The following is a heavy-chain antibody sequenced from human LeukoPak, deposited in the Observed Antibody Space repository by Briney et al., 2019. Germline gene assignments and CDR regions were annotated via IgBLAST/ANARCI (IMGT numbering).Heavy chain of an antibody. CDR2: INPNSGGT. CDR3: XXGEDGYNYGFDP. V-gene: IGHV1-2*02. Sequence: ASVKVSCKASGYTFTGYYMHWVRQAPGQGLEWMGWINPNSGGTNYAQKFQGRVTMTRDTSISTAYMELSRLRSDDAAVYYCXXGEDGYNYGFDPWGQGTLVTVSS. CDR1: GYTFTGYY. J-gene: IGHJ5*02. D-gene: IGHD5-24*01.